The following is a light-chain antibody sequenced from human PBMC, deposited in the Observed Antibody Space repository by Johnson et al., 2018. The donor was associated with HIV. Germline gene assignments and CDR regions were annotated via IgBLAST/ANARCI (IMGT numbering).Light chain of an antibody. CDR1: SSNIGNNY. CDR2: DNN. J-gene: IGLJ1*01. V-gene: IGLV1-51*01. Sequence: QSVLTQPPSVSAAPGQKVTISCSGSSSNIGNNYVSWYQQLPGTAPRLLIYDNNKRPSGIPDRFSGSKSGTSATLGITGLQTGDEADYYCGAWDSSLTTDVFGTGTMFTVL. CDR3: GAWDSSLTTDV.